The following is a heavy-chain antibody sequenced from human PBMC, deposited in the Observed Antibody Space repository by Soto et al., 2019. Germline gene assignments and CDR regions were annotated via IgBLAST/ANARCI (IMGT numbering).Heavy chain of an antibody. J-gene: IGHJ4*02. Sequence: QVQLQASGPGLVKPSETLSLTCTVSGGSVSSGSYYWSWIRQPPGKGLEWLGYIYYSGSTNYNPSLKRLVTRSVDASKNHFALKLSSVTAADTAVYYCARDPGRAIDYWGQGTLVTFSS. CDR3: ARDPGRAIDY. CDR2: IYYSGST. V-gene: IGHV4-61*03. CDR1: GGSVSSGSYY.